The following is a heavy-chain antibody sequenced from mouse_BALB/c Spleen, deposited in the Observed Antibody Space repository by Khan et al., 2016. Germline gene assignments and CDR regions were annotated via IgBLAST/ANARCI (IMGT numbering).Heavy chain of an antibody. D-gene: IGHD2-2*01. CDR2: IYPGDGDT. V-gene: IGHV1-80*01. Sequence: QVQLMESGAELVRPGSSVKISCKASGYAFSSYWMNWVKQRPGQGLEWIGQIYPGDGDTNYTGKFKGKATLTADKSSSTAYMQLSSLTSEDSAVYFCASEGNVYDAFAYWGQGTLVTVSA. CDR1: GYAFSSYW. J-gene: IGHJ3*01. CDR3: ASEGNVYDAFAY.